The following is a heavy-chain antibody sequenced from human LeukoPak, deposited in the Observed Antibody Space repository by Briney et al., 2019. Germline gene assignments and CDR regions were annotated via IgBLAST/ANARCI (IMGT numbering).Heavy chain of an antibody. CDR2: ISAYNGNT. J-gene: IGHJ4*02. D-gene: IGHD3-10*01. V-gene: IGHV1-18*01. CDR1: GYTFTSYG. Sequence: ASVKVSCKASGYTFTSYGISRVRQAPGQGLEWMGWISAYNGNTNYAQKLQGRVTMTTDTSTSTAYMELRSLRSDDTAVYYCARDDVLLWFGELLRGGSYFDYWGQGTLVTVSS. CDR3: ARDDVLLWFGELLRGGSYFDY.